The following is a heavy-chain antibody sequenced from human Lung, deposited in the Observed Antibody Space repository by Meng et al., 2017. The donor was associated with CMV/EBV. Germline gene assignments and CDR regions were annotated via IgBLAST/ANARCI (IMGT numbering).Heavy chain of an antibody. V-gene: IGHV3-15*01. J-gene: IGHJ6*01. CDR3: TTEEYFSYYYGMDV. CDR1: GFTFSNAW. D-gene: IGHD2/OR15-2a*01. CDR2: IKSKTDGGTT. Sequence: GESXKISCAASGFTFSNAWMSWVRQAPGKGLEWVGRIKSKTDGGTTDYAAPVKGRFTISRDDSKNTLYLQMNSLKTEDTAVYYCTTEEYFSYYYGMDVWGPVNTVHVYS.